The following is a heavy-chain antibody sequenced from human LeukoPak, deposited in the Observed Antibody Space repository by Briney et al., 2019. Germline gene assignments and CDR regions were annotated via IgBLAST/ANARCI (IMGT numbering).Heavy chain of an antibody. CDR2: MSASGGST. V-gene: IGHV3-23*01. CDR3: TEALKD. J-gene: IGHJ4*02. Sequence: PGGSLTLSCVASGFTFSSYPMRWVRQAPGKGLEWVSRMSASGGSTNYADSVKGRFTISRDNSKNKVYLQLNSLRVEDTAIYYCTEALKDWGQGTLVTVSS. CDR1: GFTFSSYP.